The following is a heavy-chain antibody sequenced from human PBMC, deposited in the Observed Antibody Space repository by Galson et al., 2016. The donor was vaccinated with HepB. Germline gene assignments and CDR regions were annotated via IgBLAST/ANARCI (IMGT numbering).Heavy chain of an antibody. CDR2: IDPSESYA. CDR3: ATAGGGYCTGVTCYPDS. CDR1: GYSFSNYW. J-gene: IGHJ4*02. V-gene: IGHV5-10-1*01. Sequence: QSGAEVKKPGESLRISCKGSGYSFSNYWISWVRQMPGKGLEWMGRIDPSESYADYSPSLQGHVTISADKSINTAYLRWRSLKASDNAIYYCATAGGGYCTGVTCYPDSWGQGTLVTVSS. D-gene: IGHD2-8*02.